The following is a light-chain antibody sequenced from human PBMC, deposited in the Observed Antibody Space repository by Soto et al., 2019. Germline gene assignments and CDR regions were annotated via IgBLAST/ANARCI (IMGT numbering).Light chain of an antibody. CDR1: SSNIGAGYD. V-gene: IGLV1-40*01. CDR3: QPYDSSLTGWV. CDR2: GNS. Sequence: QSVLTQPPSVSGAPGQRVTISCTGSSSNIGAGYDVHWYQQLPGTAPKLLIYGNSNRPSGVPDRFSGSKSGTSASLAITGLHALVEADYYRQPYDSSLTGWVFGGGTKLTVL. J-gene: IGLJ3*02.